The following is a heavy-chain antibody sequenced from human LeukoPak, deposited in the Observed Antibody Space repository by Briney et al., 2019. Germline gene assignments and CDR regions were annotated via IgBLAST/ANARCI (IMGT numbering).Heavy chain of an antibody. J-gene: IGHJ4*02. CDR2: ISSSSSYI. Sequence: PGGSLRLSCAASGFTFSSYSMNWVRQAPGKGLEWVSSISSSSSYIYYADSVKGRFTISRDNAKNSLYLQMNSLRAEDTAVYYCARVDTAMVMGFDYWGQGTLVTVSS. CDR3: ARVDTAMVMGFDY. CDR1: GFTFSSYS. V-gene: IGHV3-21*01. D-gene: IGHD5-18*01.